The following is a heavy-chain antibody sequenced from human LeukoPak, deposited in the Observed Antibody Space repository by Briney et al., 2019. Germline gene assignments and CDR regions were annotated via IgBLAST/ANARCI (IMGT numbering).Heavy chain of an antibody. CDR3: TRDGGSFCDFDY. J-gene: IGHJ4*02. V-gene: IGHV3-64*02. CDR1: GFSFRNYA. Sequence: GGSLGLSCVASGFSFRNYAIHWVRQAPVKGLEYVSVINTDGQITYYADSVKGRFTISRDNSKNTVYLQMGSLRGEDMAVYYCTRDGGSFCDFDYWGQGALVTVSS. CDR2: INTDGQIT. D-gene: IGHD1-26*01.